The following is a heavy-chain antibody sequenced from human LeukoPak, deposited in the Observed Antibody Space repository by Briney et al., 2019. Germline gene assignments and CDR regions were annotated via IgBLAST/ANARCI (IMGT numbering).Heavy chain of an antibody. D-gene: IGHD3-22*01. V-gene: IGHV3-48*01. Sequence: PGGSLRVSCAASGFTFSSYSMNWVRQAPGKGLEWVSYISSSSSTIYYADSVKGRFTISRDNAKNSLYLQRNSLRAEDTAVYYCARDSGYYDSSGYFYYYYMDVWGKGTTVTVSS. CDR3: ARDSGYYDSSGYFYYYYMDV. CDR2: ISSSSSTI. J-gene: IGHJ6*03. CDR1: GFTFSSYS.